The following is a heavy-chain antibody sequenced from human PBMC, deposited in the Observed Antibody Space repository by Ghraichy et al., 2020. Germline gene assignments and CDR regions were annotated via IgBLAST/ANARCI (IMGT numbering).Heavy chain of an antibody. Sequence: GGSLRLSCAASGHTFSSYWMTWVRQAPGKGLEWVANIKPDGSEKYYVDSVKGRFTISRDKAKNSLYLQMNSLRAEDTAVYYCASRYCSVTSCFNSGYAYFYYWGYGTLVTVSP. D-gene: IGHD2-2*01. CDR2: IKPDGSEK. V-gene: IGHV3-7*01. CDR3: ASRYCSVTSCFNSGYAYFYY. J-gene: IGHJ4*01. CDR1: GHTFSSYW.